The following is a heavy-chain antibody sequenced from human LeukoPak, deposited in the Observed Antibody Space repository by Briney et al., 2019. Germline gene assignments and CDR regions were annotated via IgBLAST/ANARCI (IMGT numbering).Heavy chain of an antibody. CDR3: ARAYTYYYDSSGLRDSYYYYYMDV. J-gene: IGHJ6*03. CDR2: IYHSGST. CDR1: GGSISSSNW. D-gene: IGHD3-22*01. V-gene: IGHV4-4*02. Sequence: SETLSLTCAVSGGSISSSNWWSWVRQPPGKGLEWIGEIYHSGSTNYSPSLKSRVTISVDKSKNQFSLKLSSVTAADTAVYYCARAYTYYYDSSGLRDSYYYYYMDVWGKGTTVTVSS.